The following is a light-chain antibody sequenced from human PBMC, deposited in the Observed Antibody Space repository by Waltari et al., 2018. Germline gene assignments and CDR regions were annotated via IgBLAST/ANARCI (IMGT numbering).Light chain of an antibody. V-gene: IGKV3-15*01. J-gene: IGKJ4*01. CDR2: SAS. CDR3: QQSNNWPPLT. Sequence: EIEMTQSTATLSVSRGERAHLSCRASQSISSNLDWYQQKPGQAPRLLIYSASTRSTSVPARFSGSVAVTQFTLTISSLQSEDFSVYYCQQSNNWPPLTFGGGTKVEI. CDR1: QSISSN.